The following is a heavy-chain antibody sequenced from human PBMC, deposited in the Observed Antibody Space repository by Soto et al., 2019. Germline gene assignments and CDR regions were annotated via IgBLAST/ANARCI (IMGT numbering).Heavy chain of an antibody. Sequence: SETLSLTCSVSGGPVSGYHWSWIRQYPGKGLEWIAEIKHTGSFHYNPSLLSRVTMSVDTSKNQFSLDLSSVTAGDTAVYYCARGDVGDLYFYYFGLDVWGQGTTVTVSS. CDR1: GGPVSGYH. CDR2: IKHTGSF. D-gene: IGHD3-10*01. CDR3: ARGDVGDLYFYYFGLDV. J-gene: IGHJ6*02. V-gene: IGHV4-34*01.